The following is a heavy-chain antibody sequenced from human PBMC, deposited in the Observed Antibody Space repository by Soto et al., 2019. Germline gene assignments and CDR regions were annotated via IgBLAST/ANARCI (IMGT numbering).Heavy chain of an antibody. CDR2: IYHSGST. D-gene: IGHD3-22*01. CDR3: ARDRSYYYDSSGYYYESGDAFDI. Sequence: PSETLPLTCAVSGGSISSSNWWSWVRQPPGKGLEWIGEIYHSGSTNYNPSLKSRVTISVDKSKNQFSLKLSSVTAADTAVYYCARDRSYYYDSSGYYYESGDAFDIWGQGTMVTVSS. CDR1: GGSISSSNW. J-gene: IGHJ3*02. V-gene: IGHV4-4*02.